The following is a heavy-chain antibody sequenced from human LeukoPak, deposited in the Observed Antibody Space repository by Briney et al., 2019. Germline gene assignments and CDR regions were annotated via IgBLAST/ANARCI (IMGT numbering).Heavy chain of an antibody. Sequence: SETLSLTCTVSGGSVSSYYWTWIRQPAGKGLEWIGRISTSGNTNYTPSLKSRVTMSVDTSRNQFSLKLTSETAADAAVYYCARGEGNYFDYWGQGALVTVSS. J-gene: IGHJ4*02. CDR2: ISTSGNT. CDR1: GGSVSSYY. CDR3: ARGEGNYFDY. V-gene: IGHV4-4*07.